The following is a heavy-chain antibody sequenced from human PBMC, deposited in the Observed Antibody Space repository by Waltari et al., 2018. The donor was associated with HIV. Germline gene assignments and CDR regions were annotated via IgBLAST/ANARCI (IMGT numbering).Heavy chain of an antibody. D-gene: IGHD2-15*01. CDR1: GGSLSSSHS. CDR3: ARALVDVYLPAKGFDP. CDR2: ISHGGNA. J-gene: IGHJ5*02. V-gene: IGHV4-38-2*02. Sequence: QVQLQESGPGLVRPSETLSLTCRISGGSLSSSHSWGWIRQAPGKGLEWIGSISHGGNAYYSPSFRSRVTLSLDTSQNHFSLTLDSVRATDTAVYFCARALVDVYLPAKGFDPWGRGILVTVSS.